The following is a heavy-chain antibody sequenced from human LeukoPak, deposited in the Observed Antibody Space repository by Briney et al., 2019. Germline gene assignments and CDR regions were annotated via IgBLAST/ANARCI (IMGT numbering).Heavy chain of an antibody. Sequence: SETLSLTCTVSGGSISSGDYYWSWIRQPPGKGLEWIGEINHSGSTNYNPSLKSRVTISVDTSKNQFSLKLSSVTAADTAVYYCARARRILRPTPDAFDIWGQGTMVTVSS. V-gene: IGHV4-39*07. CDR1: GGSISSGDYY. J-gene: IGHJ3*02. D-gene: IGHD2-15*01. CDR3: ARARRILRPTPDAFDI. CDR2: INHSGST.